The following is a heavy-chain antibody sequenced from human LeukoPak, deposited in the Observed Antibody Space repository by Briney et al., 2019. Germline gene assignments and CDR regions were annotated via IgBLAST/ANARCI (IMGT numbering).Heavy chain of an antibody. D-gene: IGHD3-22*01. J-gene: IGHJ4*02. V-gene: IGHV1-18*01. CDR3: AREGSSPYDSSGYYFDY. Sequence: SXVRQAPXXXXEWMGWISACNGNTNYAQKLQGRVTMTTDTSTSTAYMELSSLRSEDTAVYYCAREGSSPYDSSGYYFDYWGQGTLVTVSS. CDR2: ISACNGNT.